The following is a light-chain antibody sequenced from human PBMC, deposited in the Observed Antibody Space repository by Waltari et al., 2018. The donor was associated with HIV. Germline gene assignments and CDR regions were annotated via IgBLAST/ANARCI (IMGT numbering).Light chain of an antibody. V-gene: IGKV1-39*01. CDR3: QQSYSTPVT. CDR1: QSISTY. J-gene: IGKJ3*01. Sequence: DIQMTQSPSSLSASVGDRVNITCRASQSISTYLNWFQQRPGKAPNLLIYTASSLQSGVPSRFSGSGSGTDFTLTISSLQPEDFATYYCQQSYSTPVTFGPGTNVAIK. CDR2: TAS.